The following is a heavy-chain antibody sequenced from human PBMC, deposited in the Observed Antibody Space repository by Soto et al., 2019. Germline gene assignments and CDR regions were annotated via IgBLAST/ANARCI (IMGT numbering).Heavy chain of an antibody. Sequence: QVQLQESGPGLVKPSQTLSLTCTVSGGSISSGGYYWSWIRQHPGKGLEWIGYIYYSGSTYYNPSLKSRVTISVDTSKNQFSLKLSSVTAADTAVYYCARESGGGTNVASNWFDPWGQGTLVTVS. D-gene: IGHD3-16*01. V-gene: IGHV4-31*03. CDR3: ARESGGGTNVASNWFDP. CDR2: IYYSGST. CDR1: GGSISSGGYY. J-gene: IGHJ5*02.